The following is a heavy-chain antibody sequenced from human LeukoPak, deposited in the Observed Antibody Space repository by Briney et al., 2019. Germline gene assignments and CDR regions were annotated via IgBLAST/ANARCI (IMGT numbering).Heavy chain of an antibody. Sequence: GSLRLSCAASEFTSSGYWMSWVRKPPGKGLEWVANIKEDGSEKYYVDSVKGRFIISRDNAKNSLYVQMNSLRVEDTAVYYCARLPLTARRHFDYWGQGTQVTVSS. CDR3: ARLPLTARRHFDY. V-gene: IGHV3-7*05. CDR2: IKEDGSEK. D-gene: IGHD5-18*01. J-gene: IGHJ4*02. CDR1: EFTSSGYW.